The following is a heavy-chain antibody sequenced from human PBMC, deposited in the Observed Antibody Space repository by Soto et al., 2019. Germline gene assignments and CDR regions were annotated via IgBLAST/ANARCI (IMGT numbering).Heavy chain of an antibody. D-gene: IGHD6-13*01. Sequence: VGSLRLSCAASGFTFSNAWMSWVRQAPGKGLEWVGRIKSKTDGGTTDYAAPVKGRLTISRDDSKNTLYLQMNSLKTEDTAVYYCTTDKGSSSWYDYYYGMDVWGQGTTVTVSS. CDR3: TTDKGSSSWYDYYYGMDV. J-gene: IGHJ6*02. V-gene: IGHV3-15*01. CDR2: IKSKTDGGTT. CDR1: GFTFSNAW.